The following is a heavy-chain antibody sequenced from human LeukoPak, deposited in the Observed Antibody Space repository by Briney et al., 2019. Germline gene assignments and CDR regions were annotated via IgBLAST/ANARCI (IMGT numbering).Heavy chain of an antibody. V-gene: IGHV1-2*02. CDR3: ARGDIVVVPIRYYYMDV. CDR1: GYTFTDYY. Sequence: ASVKVSCKASGYTFTDYYMHWVRQAPGQGFEWMGWINPDSGGTNYAQKFQGRVTMTRDTSISTAYMELSRLRSDDTAVYYCARGDIVVVPIRYYYMDVWGKGTTVTISS. D-gene: IGHD2-2*01. CDR2: INPDSGGT. J-gene: IGHJ6*03.